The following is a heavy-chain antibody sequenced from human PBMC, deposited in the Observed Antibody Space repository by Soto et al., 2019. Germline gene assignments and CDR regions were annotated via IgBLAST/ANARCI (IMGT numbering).Heavy chain of an antibody. CDR3: ASSTIFGVVDNLDY. D-gene: IGHD3-3*01. J-gene: IGHJ4*02. Sequence: SETLSLTCTVSGGSISSSSYYWGWIRQPPGKGLEWIGSIYYSGSTYYNPSLKGRVIISVDTSRDQFSLKLSSVTAADTAVYYGASSTIFGVVDNLDYWGQGTLVTVSS. V-gene: IGHV4-39*01. CDR2: IYYSGST. CDR1: GGSISSSSYY.